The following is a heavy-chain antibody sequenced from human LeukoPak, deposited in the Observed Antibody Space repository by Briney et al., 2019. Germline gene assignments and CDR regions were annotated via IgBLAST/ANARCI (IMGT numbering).Heavy chain of an antibody. J-gene: IGHJ6*03. CDR3: YYMDV. Sequence: GASVKVSCKASGYTFTNYTMNWVRQAPGQGLEWMGWINTNTGNPTYAQGFTGRFVFSLDTSVSTAYYCARTSSGWSSWGEYYYYMDVWGKGTTVTVSS. D-gene: IGHD6-19*01. CDR1: GYTFTNYT. CDR2: INTNTGNP. V-gene: IGHV7-4-1*01.